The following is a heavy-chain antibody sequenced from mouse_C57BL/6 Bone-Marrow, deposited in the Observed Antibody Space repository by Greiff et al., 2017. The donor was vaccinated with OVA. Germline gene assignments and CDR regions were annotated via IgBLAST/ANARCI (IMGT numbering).Heavy chain of an antibody. D-gene: IGHD1-1*01. Sequence: DVMLVESGGGLVQPGGSLKLSCAASGFTFSDYYMYWVRQTPEKRLEWVAYISNGGGSTYYPDTVKGRFTISRDNAKNTLYLQMSRLKSEDTAMYYCARQTVVAWYFDVWGTGTTVTVSS. CDR3: ARQTVVAWYFDV. CDR1: GFTFSDYY. J-gene: IGHJ1*03. V-gene: IGHV5-12*01. CDR2: ISNGGGST.